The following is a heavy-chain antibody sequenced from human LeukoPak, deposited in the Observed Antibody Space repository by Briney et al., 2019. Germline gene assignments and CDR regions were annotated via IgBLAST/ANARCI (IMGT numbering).Heavy chain of an antibody. CDR2: ISSSGSTI. D-gene: IGHD4-17*01. Sequence: PGGSLRLSCAASGFTFSSYEMNWVCQAPGKGLEWVSYISSSGSTIYYADSVKGRFTISRDNAKNSLYLQMNSLRAEDTAVYYCARVPDYGDAFDIWGQGTMVTVSS. V-gene: IGHV3-48*03. J-gene: IGHJ3*02. CDR1: GFTFSSYE. CDR3: ARVPDYGDAFDI.